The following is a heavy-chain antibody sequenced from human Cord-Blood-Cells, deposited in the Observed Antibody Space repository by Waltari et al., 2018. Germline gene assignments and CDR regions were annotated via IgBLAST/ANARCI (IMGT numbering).Heavy chain of an antibody. CDR3: ARVPGYYDSSGSFDY. Sequence: EVQLVESGGGLVQPGGSLRLSCAASGFTFSSYWMSWVRQAPGKGLEWVANIKQDGSEKYYVDSVKGRFTISRDNAKNSLYLQMNSLRAEDTAVYYCARVPGYYDSSGSFDYWGQGTLVTVSS. CDR2: IKQDGSEK. J-gene: IGHJ4*02. V-gene: IGHV3-7*01. CDR1: GFTFSSYW. D-gene: IGHD3-22*01.